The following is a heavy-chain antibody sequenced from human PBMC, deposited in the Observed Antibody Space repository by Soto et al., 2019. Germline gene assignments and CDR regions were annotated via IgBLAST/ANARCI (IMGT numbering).Heavy chain of an antibody. CDR2: IYYSGST. J-gene: IGHJ5*02. CDR3: ARDYGGDYDGDNWFDP. V-gene: IGHV4-31*03. Sequence: QVQLQESGPGLVKPSQTLSLTCTVSGGSISSGGYYWSWIRQHPGKGLEWIGYIYYSGSTYYNPSLKSRVTISVDTSKNQFSLKLSSVTAADTAVYYCARDYGGDYDGDNWFDPWGQGTLVTVSS. CDR1: GGSISSGGYY. D-gene: IGHD4-17*01.